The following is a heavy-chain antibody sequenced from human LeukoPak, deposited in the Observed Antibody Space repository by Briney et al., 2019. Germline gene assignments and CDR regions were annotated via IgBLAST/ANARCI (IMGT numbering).Heavy chain of an antibody. CDR3: ERVSIGCSCYSQVRGPGTDPRKYYFDY. J-gene: IGHJ4*02. CDR1: GGSISIYY. CDR2: IYYSGST. D-gene: IGHD2-15*01. Sequence: PSETLSLTCTVSGGSISIYYGSWIRQPPGKGLEWIGYIYYSGSTNYNPSLKSRVTISVDTSKNQSSLKLSSVTAADTAVYYCERVSIGCSCYSQVRGPGTDPRKYYFDYWGQGTLVTVSS. V-gene: IGHV4-59*01.